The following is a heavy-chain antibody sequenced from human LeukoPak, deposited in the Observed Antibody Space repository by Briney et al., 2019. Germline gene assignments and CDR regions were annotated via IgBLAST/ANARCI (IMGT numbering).Heavy chain of an antibody. V-gene: IGHV4-59*01. CDR2: IYYSGNT. CDR1: SGSITNYY. D-gene: IGHD1-26*01. J-gene: IGHJ5*02. Sequence: SETLSLTCTVSSGSITNYYWSWIRQPPGKGLEWIGFIYYSGNTNYNPSLKSRVTMSLDASKNQFSLELNSVTPADTAVYYCARGGNYWPQWWFDPWGRGTLVSVSS. CDR3: ARGGNYWPQWWFDP.